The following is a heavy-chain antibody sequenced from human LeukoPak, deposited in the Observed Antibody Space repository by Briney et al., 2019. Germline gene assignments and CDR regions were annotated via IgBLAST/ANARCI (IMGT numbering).Heavy chain of an antibody. Sequence: ASVNVSCKASGYTLTDYYIHWVRQAPGQGLEWMGWINPNSGGTNYGQEFQGRVTMTRDTSISTAYMEVSRLRSDDTAVYYCARAAMIVVVITPPGGDYWGQGTLVTVSS. D-gene: IGHD3-22*01. J-gene: IGHJ4*02. V-gene: IGHV1-2*02. CDR3: ARAAMIVVVITPPGGDY. CDR1: GYTLTDYY. CDR2: INPNSGGT.